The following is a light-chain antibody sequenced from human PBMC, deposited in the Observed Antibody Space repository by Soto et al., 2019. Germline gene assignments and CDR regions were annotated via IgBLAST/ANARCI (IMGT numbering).Light chain of an antibody. V-gene: IGKV3-20*01. CDR3: QQYGSSPIT. Sequence: EIVLTQSPGTLSLSPGERATLSCRASQSVSSNYLAWYQQKPGQAPRLLIYGASSRATGIPDRFSGSGSGTDFTLTISRLEPEDFAVYSCQQYGSSPITFGEGTRLEIK. J-gene: IGKJ5*01. CDR2: GAS. CDR1: QSVSSNY.